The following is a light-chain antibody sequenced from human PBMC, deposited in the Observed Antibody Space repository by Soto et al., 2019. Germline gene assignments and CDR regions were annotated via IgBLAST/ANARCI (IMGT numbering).Light chain of an antibody. CDR2: KAS. V-gene: IGKV1-5*03. CDR3: QQYNSYSA. Sequence: DIQMTQSPSTLSASGGDRVTMAGRASQTIDSWLAWYQQRPGKPPNLLIYKASTLASGVPSRLSGSGSGTEFTLTIKSLQPDDFATYYCQQYNSYSAFGQGTKVDIK. J-gene: IGKJ1*01. CDR1: QTIDSW.